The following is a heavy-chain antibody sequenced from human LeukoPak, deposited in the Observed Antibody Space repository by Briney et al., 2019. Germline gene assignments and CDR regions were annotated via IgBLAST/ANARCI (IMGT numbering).Heavy chain of an antibody. V-gene: IGHV4-39*07. CDR1: GDSVSSTSDN. CDR2: IHYTGST. D-gene: IGHD5-24*01. J-gene: IGHJ4*02. Sequence: PSETLSLTCSVSGDSVSSTSDNWGWIRQPPGKGLEWIGNIHYTGSTYYNPSLKSRVTMSVDTSNNQFSLKLSSVTAADTAVYYCAREPRDGYNRLDYWGQGTLVTVSS. CDR3: AREPRDGYNRLDY.